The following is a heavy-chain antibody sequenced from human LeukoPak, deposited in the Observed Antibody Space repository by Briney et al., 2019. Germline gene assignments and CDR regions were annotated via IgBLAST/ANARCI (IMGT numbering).Heavy chain of an antibody. CDR2: ISGSDGST. J-gene: IGHJ4*02. Sequence: GGSLRLSCAASGFTFSSYAMSWVRQAPGKGLEWVSGISGSDGSTYDADSVKGRFTISRDNSKNTLYLQMNSLRAEDTAVYYCARSGGTYWYWGQGTLVTVSS. D-gene: IGHD1-26*01. CDR1: GFTFSSYA. V-gene: IGHV3-23*01. CDR3: ARSGGTYWY.